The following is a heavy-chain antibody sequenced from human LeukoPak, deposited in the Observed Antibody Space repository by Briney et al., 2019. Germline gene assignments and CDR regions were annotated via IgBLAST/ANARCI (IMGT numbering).Heavy chain of an antibody. CDR1: GFTFSSYA. J-gene: IGHJ4*02. CDR2: ISGSGGST. Sequence: GGSLRLSCAASGFTFSSYAMSWVRQAPGKGLERVSAISGSGGSTYYADSVKGRFTISRDNSKNTLYLQMNSLRAEDTAVYYCAKDPDIGYCSGGSCYDFFDYWGQGTLVTVSS. V-gene: IGHV3-23*01. CDR3: AKDPDIGYCSGGSCYDFFDY. D-gene: IGHD2-15*01.